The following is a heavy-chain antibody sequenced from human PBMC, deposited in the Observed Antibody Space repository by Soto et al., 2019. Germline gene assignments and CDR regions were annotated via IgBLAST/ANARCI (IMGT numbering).Heavy chain of an antibody. Sequence: VQLVESGGGVVQPGRSLRLSCAASGFTFSDYAMHWVRQAPGKGLEWVAVVSHDGRNTHYADSVKGRFTISRDSSKNTVYPEKTSMRAEDTAVSYFSKGGRQWLVTCDFNYWGQGALVTVSS. CDR2: VSHDGRNT. J-gene: IGHJ4*02. CDR3: SKGGRQWLVTCDFNY. V-gene: IGHV3-30*18. CDR1: GFTFSDYA. D-gene: IGHD6-19*01.